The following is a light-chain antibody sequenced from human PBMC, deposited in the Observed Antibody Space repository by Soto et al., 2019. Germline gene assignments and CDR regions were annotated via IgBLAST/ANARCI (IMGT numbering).Light chain of an antibody. CDR3: GADHGSGSNFVVV. CDR2: VGTGGIEG. Sequence: QSVLTQPPSASASLGASVTLTCTLSSGYSNYRVDWYQQRPGKGPRYVMRVGTGGIEGSKGDGIPDRFSVLGSGLNRYLTINNTQEEDESDYHCGADHGSGSNFVVVFGGGTKLTVL. CDR1: SGYSNYR. V-gene: IGLV9-49*01. J-gene: IGLJ2*01.